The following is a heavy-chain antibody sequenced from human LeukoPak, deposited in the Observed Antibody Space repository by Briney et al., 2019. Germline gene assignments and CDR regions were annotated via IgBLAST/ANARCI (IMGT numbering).Heavy chain of an antibody. CDR3: ARLRFLEWLFHY. J-gene: IGHJ4*02. CDR1: GGSFSGYY. V-gene: IGHV4-34*01. D-gene: IGHD3-3*01. Sequence: SETLSLTCAVYGGSFSGYYWSWIRQPPGKGLEWIGEINHSGSTNYNPSLKSRVTISVDTSKNQFSLKLSSVTAADTAVYYCARLRFLEWLFHYWGQGTLVTVSS. CDR2: INHSGST.